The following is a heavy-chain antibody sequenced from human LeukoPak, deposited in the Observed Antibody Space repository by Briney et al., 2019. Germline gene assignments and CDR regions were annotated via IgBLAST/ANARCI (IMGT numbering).Heavy chain of an antibody. CDR1: GGSFSGYY. D-gene: IGHD5-18*01. V-gene: IGHV4-34*01. J-gene: IGHJ4*02. CDR2: INHSGST. CDR3: ARVKPRGSYDY. Sequence: SETLSLTCAVYGGSFSGYYWSWIRQPPGKGLEWIGEINHSGSTNYNPSLKSRVTISVDTSKNQFSLKLNSVTAADTAVYYCARVKPRGSYDYWGQGTLVTVSS.